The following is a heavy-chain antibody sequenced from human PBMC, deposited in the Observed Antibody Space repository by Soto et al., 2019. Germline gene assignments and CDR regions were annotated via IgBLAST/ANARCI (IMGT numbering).Heavy chain of an antibody. D-gene: IGHD3-9*01. CDR2: IDWDDDK. J-gene: IGHJ6*02. CDR3: ARIRVTISAYGMDV. Sequence: SGPTLVNPTQTLTLTCTFSGFSLSTSGMCVSWIRQPPGKALEWLALIDWDDDKYYSTSLKTRLTISKDTSKNQVVLTMTNMDPVDTATYYCARIRVTISAYGMDVWGQGTTVTVSS. CDR1: GFSLSTSGMC. V-gene: IGHV2-70*01.